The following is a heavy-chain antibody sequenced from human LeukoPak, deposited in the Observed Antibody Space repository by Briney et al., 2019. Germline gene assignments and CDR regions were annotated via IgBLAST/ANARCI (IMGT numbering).Heavy chain of an antibody. Sequence: PGGSLRLSCAASGFTFSSYGMHWVRQAPGKGLEWVAFIRYDGSNKYYADSVKGRFTISRDNSKNTLYLQMNSLRAEDTAVYYCAKGLGGNSNAWYFDYWGQGTLVTVSS. CDR3: AKGLGGNSNAWYFDY. D-gene: IGHD4-23*01. CDR1: GFTFSSYG. V-gene: IGHV3-30*02. CDR2: IRYDGSNK. J-gene: IGHJ4*02.